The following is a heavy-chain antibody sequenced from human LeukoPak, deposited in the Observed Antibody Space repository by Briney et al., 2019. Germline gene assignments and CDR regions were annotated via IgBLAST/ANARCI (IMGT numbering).Heavy chain of an antibody. D-gene: IGHD2-2*01. CDR3: ARDIVVVPAAMILDY. CDR2: ISAYNGNT. Sequence: ASVKVSCKASGYTFTSYGISWVRQAPGQGLEWMGWISAYNGNTNYAQKLQGRVTMTTDTSTSTAYMELRSLRSDDTAVYYCARDIVVVPAAMILDYWGQGTLVTVSS. J-gene: IGHJ4*02. V-gene: IGHV1-18*01. CDR1: GYTFTSYG.